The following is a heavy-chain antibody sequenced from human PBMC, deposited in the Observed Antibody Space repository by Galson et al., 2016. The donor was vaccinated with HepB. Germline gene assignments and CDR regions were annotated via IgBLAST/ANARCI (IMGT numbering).Heavy chain of an antibody. CDR1: GFTFRTYG. V-gene: IGHV3-33*01. CDR2: IWYDGSNK. CDR3: ASQDVVTAGLYYYYGMDV. Sequence: SLRLSCAASGFTFRTYGMHWVRQAPGKGLEWVALIWYDGSNKYYADSVKGRFTISRDNSKNTLYLQMNSLRAEDTAIYYCASQDVVTAGLYYYYGMDVWGQGTTVTVSS. J-gene: IGHJ6*02. D-gene: IGHD2-21*02.